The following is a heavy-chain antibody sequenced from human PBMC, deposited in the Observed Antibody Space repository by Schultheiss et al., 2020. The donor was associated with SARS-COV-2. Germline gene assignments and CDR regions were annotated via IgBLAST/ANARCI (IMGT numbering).Heavy chain of an antibody. Sequence: SETLSLTCTVSGGSVSSGSYYWSWIRQPPGKGLEWIGYIYYSGSTYYNPSLKSRVTISVDTSKNQFSLKLSSVTAADTAVYYCARDYYDSGYAFDIWGQGTTVTVSS. CDR3: ARDYYDSGYAFDI. J-gene: IGHJ3*02. CDR1: GGSVSSGSYY. V-gene: IGHV4-61*01. CDR2: IYYSGST. D-gene: IGHD3-22*01.